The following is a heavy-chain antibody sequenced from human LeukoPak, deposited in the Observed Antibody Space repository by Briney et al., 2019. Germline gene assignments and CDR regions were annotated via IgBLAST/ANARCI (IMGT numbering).Heavy chain of an antibody. CDR1: GFTLSFYS. J-gene: IGHJ4*02. CDR2: ISSSRSYI. V-gene: IGHV3-21*01. D-gene: IGHD1-26*01. Sequence: GGSLRLSCAASGFTLSFYSMNWVRQAPGKGLEWVSSISSSRSYIYYAGSVKGRFTISRANAKNSLYLQMNSRRAGDTPVYYCASXXVGAIDYWGQGTLVTVSS. CDR3: ASXXVGAIDY.